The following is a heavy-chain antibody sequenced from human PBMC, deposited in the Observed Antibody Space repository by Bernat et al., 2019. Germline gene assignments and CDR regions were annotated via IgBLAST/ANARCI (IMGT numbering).Heavy chain of an antibody. J-gene: IGHJ5*02. Sequence: QVQLVESGGGVVQPGRSLRLSCAASGFTFSSYAMYWVRQAPGKGLEWVAVISYDGSNKYYADSVRGRFTISRDNSKNTLYLQMNSLRAEDTAVYYCAREGSGNWFDPWGQGTLVTVSS. V-gene: IGHV3-30-3*01. CDR1: GFTFSSYA. CDR2: ISYDGSNK. D-gene: IGHD1-26*01. CDR3: AREGSGNWFDP.